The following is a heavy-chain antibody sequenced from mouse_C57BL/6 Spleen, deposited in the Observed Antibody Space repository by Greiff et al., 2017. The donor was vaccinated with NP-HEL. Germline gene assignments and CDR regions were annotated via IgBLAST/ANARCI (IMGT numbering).Heavy chain of an antibody. J-gene: IGHJ1*03. Sequence: QVQLQQPGAELVRPGSSVKLSCKASGYTFTSYWMHWVKQRPIQGLEWIGNIDPSDSETHYNQKFKDKATWTVDKSSSTACMQLSSLTSEDSAVYYCARNPLPSITTVVEGYFDVWGTGTTVTVSS. V-gene: IGHV1-52*01. CDR3: ARNPLPSITTVVEGYFDV. CDR2: IDPSDSET. D-gene: IGHD1-1*01. CDR1: GYTFTSYW.